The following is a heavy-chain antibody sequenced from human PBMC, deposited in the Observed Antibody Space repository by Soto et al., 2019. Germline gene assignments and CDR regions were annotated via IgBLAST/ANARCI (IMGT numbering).Heavy chain of an antibody. J-gene: IGHJ4*02. CDR3: AKAIGILTGPFDY. Sequence: GSLSLSCAASGFAFSSCGMSWVRQAPGKGLEWVSAISGSGGSTYYADSVKDRFTISRDNSKNTLYLQMHSLRAEDTAVYYCAKAIGILTGPFDYWGQGTLVTVSS. CDR2: ISGSGGST. D-gene: IGHD3-9*01. CDR1: GFAFSSCG. V-gene: IGHV3-23*01.